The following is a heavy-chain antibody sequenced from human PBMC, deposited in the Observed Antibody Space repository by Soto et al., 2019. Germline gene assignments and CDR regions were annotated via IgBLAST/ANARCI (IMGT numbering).Heavy chain of an antibody. V-gene: IGHV3-21*01. CDR1: GFTFSSYS. J-gene: IGHJ6*02. CDR2: ISSSSSYI. CDR3: AGDLDGCSGGSCYGGYYYYGLDV. Sequence: GGSLRLSCAASGFTFSSYSMNWVRQAPGKGLEWVSSISSSSSYIYYADSVKGRFTISRDSAKNSLYLQMNSLRAEDTAVYYCAGDLDGCSGGSCYGGYYYYGLDVWGQGTTVTVSS. D-gene: IGHD2-15*01.